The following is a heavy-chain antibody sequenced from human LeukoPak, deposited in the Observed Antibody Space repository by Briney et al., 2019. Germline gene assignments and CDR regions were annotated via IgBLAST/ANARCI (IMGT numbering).Heavy chain of an antibody. CDR1: GGTFSSYA. CDR2: IIPIFGTA. Sequence: SVKVSCKASGGTFSSYAISWVRQAPGQGLEWMGGIIPIFGTANYAQKFQGRVTITTDESTSTAYMELSSLRSEDTAVYYCARAHTYYYDSSGYSLADYWGQGTLVTVSS. CDR3: ARAHTYYYDSSGYSLADY. D-gene: IGHD3-22*01. V-gene: IGHV1-69*05. J-gene: IGHJ4*02.